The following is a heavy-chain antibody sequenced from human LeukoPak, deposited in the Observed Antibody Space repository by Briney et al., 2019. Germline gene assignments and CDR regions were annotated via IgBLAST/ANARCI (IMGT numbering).Heavy chain of an antibody. CDR3: ARGGGLDV. Sequence: GGSLRLSCAASGFTFSSYWMNWARQAPRKGLEWVASINHNGNVNYYVDSVKGRFTISGDNAKNSLYLQMSNLRAEDTAVYFCARGGGLDVWGQGATVTVSS. CDR1: GFTFSSYW. J-gene: IGHJ6*02. CDR2: INHNGNVN. D-gene: IGHD3-16*01. V-gene: IGHV3-7*03.